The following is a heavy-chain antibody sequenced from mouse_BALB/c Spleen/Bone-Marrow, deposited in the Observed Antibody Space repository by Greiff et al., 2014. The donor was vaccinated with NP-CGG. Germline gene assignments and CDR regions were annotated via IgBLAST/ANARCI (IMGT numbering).Heavy chain of an antibody. CDR1: GFTFSSYG. J-gene: IGHJ1*01. CDR3: ARVYGWYFDV. CDR2: INNNGGST. Sequence: DVMLVESGGGLVQPGGSLKLSCVASGFTFSSYGMSWVRQTPDKRLELVATINNNGGSTYYPDSAKGQFTISRDNAKNTLYLQMSSLKSEDTAMYYCARVYGWYFDVWGAGTTVTVSS. V-gene: IGHV5-6-3*01. D-gene: IGHD1-1*01.